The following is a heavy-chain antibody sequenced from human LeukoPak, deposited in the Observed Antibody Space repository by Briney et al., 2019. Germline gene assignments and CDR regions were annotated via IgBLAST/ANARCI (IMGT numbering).Heavy chain of an antibody. J-gene: IGHJ4*02. D-gene: IGHD3-3*01. Sequence: SETLSLTXTVSSGSISSYYWSWTRQPPGKGLEWIGYIYYSGSTNYNPSLKSRVTISVDTSKNQFSLKLSSVTAADTAVYYCARNDDFWSGYYDYWGQGTLVTVSS. CDR2: IYYSGST. CDR3: ARNDDFWSGYYDY. V-gene: IGHV4-59*01. CDR1: SGSISSYY.